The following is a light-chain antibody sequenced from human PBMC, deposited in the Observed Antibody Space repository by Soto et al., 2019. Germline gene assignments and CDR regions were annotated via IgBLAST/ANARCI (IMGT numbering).Light chain of an antibody. CDR1: QSISSW. CDR2: TAS. CDR3: QQYNSYPWT. J-gene: IGKJ1*01. Sequence: DIQMNQSPSTLSASVGDRVTITCRASQSISSWLAWYQQKPGKAPKFMIYTASSLESGVPSRFSGSGSGTEFTLTISSLQPDDFATYYCQQYNSYPWTFGQGTKVAIK. V-gene: IGKV1-5*03.